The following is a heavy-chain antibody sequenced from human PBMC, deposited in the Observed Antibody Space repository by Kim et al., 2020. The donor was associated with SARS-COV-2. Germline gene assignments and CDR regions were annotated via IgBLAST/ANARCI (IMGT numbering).Heavy chain of an antibody. J-gene: IGHJ3*02. V-gene: IGHV1-24*01. D-gene: IGHD3-22*01. Sequence: AQKFQGRVTMTEDTSTDTAYMELSSLRSEDTAVYYCATSGITMILSAFDIWGQGTMVTVSS. CDR3: ATSGITMILSAFDI.